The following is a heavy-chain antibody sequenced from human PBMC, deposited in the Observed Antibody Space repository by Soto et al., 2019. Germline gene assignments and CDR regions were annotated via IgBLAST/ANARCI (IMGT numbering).Heavy chain of an antibody. Sequence: LSLTCTVSGGSISSGGYYWSWIRQHPGKGLEWIGYIYYSGSTYYNPSLKSRVTISVDTSKNQFSLKLSSVTAVDTAVYYCARDRRYCSGGSCYYYYGMDVWGQGTTVTVSS. V-gene: IGHV4-31*03. CDR2: IYYSGST. CDR1: GGSISSGGYY. J-gene: IGHJ6*02. D-gene: IGHD2-15*01. CDR3: ARDRRYCSGGSCYYYYGMDV.